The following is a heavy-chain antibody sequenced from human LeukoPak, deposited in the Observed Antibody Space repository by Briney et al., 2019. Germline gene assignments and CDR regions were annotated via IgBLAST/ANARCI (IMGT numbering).Heavy chain of an antibody. CDR2: INPSDGST. D-gene: IGHD2-21*02. CDR3: ERSPKSGCGGDCYSGAFDI. J-gene: IGHJ3*02. V-gene: IGHV1-46*01. Sequence: ASVNVSCTASGYTFTSDYMHWVRQAPGQGLEWMGIINPSDGSTSYAQKFQGRLTITTDTTTSTVYMEMSSLRSEHNAVYSCERSPKSGCGGDCYSGAFDIWGQGTMVTVSS. CDR1: GYTFTSDY.